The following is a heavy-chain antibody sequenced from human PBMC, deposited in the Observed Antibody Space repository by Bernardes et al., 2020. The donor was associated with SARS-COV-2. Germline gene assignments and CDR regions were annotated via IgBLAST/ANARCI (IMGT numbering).Heavy chain of an antibody. CDR1: GGSISSYY. Sequence: TLSLTCTVSGGSISSYYWSWIRQPPGKGLEWIGYIYYSGSTNYNPSLKSRVTISVDTSKNQFSLKLSSVTAADTAVYYCARANYDFWSGYYRGGGVAIRNWFDPWGQGTLVTVSS. CDR3: ARANYDFWSGYYRGGGVAIRNWFDP. D-gene: IGHD3-3*01. V-gene: IGHV4-59*01. CDR2: IYYSGST. J-gene: IGHJ5*02.